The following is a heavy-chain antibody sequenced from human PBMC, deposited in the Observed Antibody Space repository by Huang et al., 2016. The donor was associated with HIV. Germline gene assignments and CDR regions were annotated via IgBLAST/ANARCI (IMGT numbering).Heavy chain of an antibody. D-gene: IGHD3-3*01. CDR2: LSTGGSA. CDR1: GGSISTGNYD. V-gene: IGHV4-61*09. Sequence: QVQLQESGPGLVKPSETLSLTCTVSGGSISTGNYDWSWIRQPAGEGLEWVGHLSTGGSANYNPSLNSRVTISLDTSKTQFSLKLSSVTAADSAVYYCARVESGYYDAFDIWGPGTTVTVSS. CDR3: ARVESGYYDAFDI. J-gene: IGHJ3*02.